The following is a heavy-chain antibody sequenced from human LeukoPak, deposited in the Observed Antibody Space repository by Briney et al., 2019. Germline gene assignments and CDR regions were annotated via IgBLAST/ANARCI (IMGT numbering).Heavy chain of an antibody. CDR3: ARGGIAAAGPLIDY. CDR2: INPNSGGT. Sequence: ASVKVSCKASGYTFTGYYMHWVRQAPGQGLEWMGWINPNSGGTNYAQKFQGRVTMTRDTSISTAYMELSRLRSDGTAVYYCARGGIAAAGPLIDYWGQGTLVTVSS. CDR1: GYTFTGYY. J-gene: IGHJ4*02. D-gene: IGHD6-13*01. V-gene: IGHV1-2*02.